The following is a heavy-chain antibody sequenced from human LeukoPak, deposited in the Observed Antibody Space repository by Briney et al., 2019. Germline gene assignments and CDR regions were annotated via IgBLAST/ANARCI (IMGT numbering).Heavy chain of an antibody. Sequence: PSETLSLTCTVSGDSFTSVTDYWAWIRQPPGKGLEWIASGDYSGGTYYNPSLESRVAISADMSKNQISLKLTSVTGADTAVYYCAGERGEEYSSGWYKTNYFYNWGQGIRVTVSS. J-gene: IGHJ4*02. CDR3: AGERGEEYSSGWYKTNYFYN. CDR1: GDSFTSVTDY. CDR2: GDYSGGT. V-gene: IGHV4-39*07. D-gene: IGHD6-19*01.